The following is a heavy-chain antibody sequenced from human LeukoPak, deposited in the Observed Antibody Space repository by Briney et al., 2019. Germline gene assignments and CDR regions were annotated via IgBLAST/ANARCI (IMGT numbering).Heavy chain of an antibody. CDR3: ARGELLYDY. J-gene: IGHJ4*02. Sequence: SETLSLTCTVSGGSFTSADNYCSWIRQPPGKGLEWIGYIHYSGSTFYNPSLKSRVTMSVDTSKNQFSLTLNSVTAADTAVDYCARGELLYDYWGQGTLVTVSS. D-gene: IGHD2-21*02. V-gene: IGHV4-30-4*01. CDR2: IHYSGST. CDR1: GGSFTSADNY.